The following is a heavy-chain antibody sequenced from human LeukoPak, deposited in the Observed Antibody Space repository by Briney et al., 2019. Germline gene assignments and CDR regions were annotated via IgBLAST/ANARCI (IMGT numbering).Heavy chain of an antibody. V-gene: IGHV1-2*02. Sequence: GASVKVSCKASGYTFTGYYMHWVRQAPGQGLEWMGWINPNSGGTNYAQKFQGRVTMTRDTSISTAYMELSRLRSDDTAVYYCAGGHCGGDCLFWFDPWGQGTLVTVSS. CDR3: AGGHCGGDCLFWFDP. CDR2: INPNSGGT. CDR1: GYTFTGYY. J-gene: IGHJ5*02. D-gene: IGHD2-21*02.